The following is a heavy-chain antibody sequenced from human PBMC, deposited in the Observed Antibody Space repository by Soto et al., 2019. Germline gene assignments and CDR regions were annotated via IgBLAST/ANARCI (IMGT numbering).Heavy chain of an antibody. J-gene: IGHJ4*02. CDR2: ISGSRTYT. V-gene: IGHV3-11*05. CDR3: AREMVGSGSYLIDY. D-gene: IGHD3-10*01. Sequence: PGGSLSLSCAASGFTFSDYYMSWIRQAPGKELEWVSYISGSRTYTIYADSVKGRFTISRDNAKNSLYLQMNSLRAEDTVVYYCAREMVGSGSYLIDYWGQGTLVTVS. CDR1: GFTFSDYY.